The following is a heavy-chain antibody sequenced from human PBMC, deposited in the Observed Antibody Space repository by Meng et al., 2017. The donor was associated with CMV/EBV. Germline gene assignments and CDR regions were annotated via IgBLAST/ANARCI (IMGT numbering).Heavy chain of an antibody. J-gene: IGHJ6*02. CDR2: IYYSGST. Sequence: GSLRLSCTVSGGPISSSSYYWGWIRQPPGKGLEWIGSIYYSGSTYYNPSLKSRVTISVDTSKNQFSLKLSSVTAADTAVYYCARGHYDFWSGYYYYYGMDVWGQGTTVTVSS. CDR1: GGPISSSSYY. D-gene: IGHD3-3*01. V-gene: IGHV4-39*07. CDR3: ARGHYDFWSGYYYYYGMDV.